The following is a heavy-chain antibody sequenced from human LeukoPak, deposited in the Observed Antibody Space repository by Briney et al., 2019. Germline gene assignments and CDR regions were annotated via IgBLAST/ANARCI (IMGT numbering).Heavy chain of an antibody. J-gene: IGHJ5*02. V-gene: IGHV4-59*01. CDR3: ARGGGLLLWFGELSNWFDP. CDR1: GGSISSYY. CDR2: IYYSGST. D-gene: IGHD3-10*01. Sequence: SETLSLTCTVSGGSISSYYWSWIRQPPGKGLEWIGYIYYSGSTNYNPSLKSRVTISVDTSKNQFSLKLSSVTAADTAVYYCARGGGLLLWFGELSNWFDPWGQGTLVTVSS.